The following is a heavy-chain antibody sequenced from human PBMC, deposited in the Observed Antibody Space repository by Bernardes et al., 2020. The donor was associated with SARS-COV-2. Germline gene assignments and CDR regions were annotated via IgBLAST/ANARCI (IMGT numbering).Heavy chain of an antibody. J-gene: IGHJ5*02. V-gene: IGHV4-61*02. Sequence: SEPLSLTCTVSGGSISSGSYYWSWLRQPAGKGLEWIGRIYTSGSTNYNPSLKSRVTISVDTSKNQFSLKLSSVTAADTAVYYCAREWELLLGWFDPWGQGTLVTVSS. CDR3: AREWELLLGWFDP. CDR1: GGSISSGSYY. D-gene: IGHD1-26*01. CDR2: IYTSGST.